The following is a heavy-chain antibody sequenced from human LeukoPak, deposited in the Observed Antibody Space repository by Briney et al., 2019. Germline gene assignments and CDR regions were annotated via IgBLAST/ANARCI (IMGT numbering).Heavy chain of an antibody. J-gene: IGHJ5*02. CDR3: ARHQLLWFGELLNWFDP. D-gene: IGHD3-10*01. CDR2: INHSGST. V-gene: IGHV4-34*01. Sequence: PSETLSLTCAVYGGSFSGYYWSWIRQPPGKGLEWIGEINHSGSTNYNPSLKSRVTISVDTSKNQFSLKLSSVTAADTAVYYCARHQLLWFGELLNWFDPWGQGTLVTVSS. CDR1: GGSFSGYY.